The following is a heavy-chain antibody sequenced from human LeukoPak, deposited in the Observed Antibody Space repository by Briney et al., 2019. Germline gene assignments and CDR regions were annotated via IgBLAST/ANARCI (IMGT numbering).Heavy chain of an antibody. Sequence: PSETLSLTCAVSGYSISSGYYWGWIRQPPGQGLEWIGSIYHSGSTYYNPSLKSRVTISVDTSKNQFSLKLSSVTAADTAVYYCARDKPRLDIVVVPAVFDYWGQGTLVTVSS. CDR2: IYHSGST. J-gene: IGHJ4*02. V-gene: IGHV4-38-2*02. CDR1: GYSISSGYY. CDR3: ARDKPRLDIVVVPAVFDY. D-gene: IGHD2-2*01.